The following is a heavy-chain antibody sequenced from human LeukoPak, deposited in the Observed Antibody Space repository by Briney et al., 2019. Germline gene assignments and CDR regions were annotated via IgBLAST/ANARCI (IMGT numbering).Heavy chain of an antibody. CDR1: GYTFTSYD. D-gene: IGHD6-6*01. CDR2: MNPNSGST. Sequence: ASVKVSCKASGYTFTSYDINWVRQATGQGLEWMGWMNPNSGSTGYAQKFQGRVTITRNTSISTAYMELSGLRSEDTAVYYCARGLGAVGSSSSWGQGTLVTVSS. V-gene: IGHV1-8*03. J-gene: IGHJ4*02. CDR3: ARGLGAVGSSSS.